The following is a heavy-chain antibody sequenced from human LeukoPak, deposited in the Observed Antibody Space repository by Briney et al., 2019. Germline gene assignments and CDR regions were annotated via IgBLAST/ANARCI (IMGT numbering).Heavy chain of an antibody. CDR2: ISYDGSNK. V-gene: IGHV3-30*04. J-gene: IGHJ4*02. D-gene: IGHD3-22*01. CDR1: GFTFSSYA. Sequence: GGSLRLSCAASGFTFSSYAMHWVRQAPGKGLEWVAVISYDGSNKYYADSVKGRFTISRDNSKNTLYLQMNSLRAEDTAVYYCALDTMIVVALPHYWGQGTLVTVSS. CDR3: ALDTMIVVALPHY.